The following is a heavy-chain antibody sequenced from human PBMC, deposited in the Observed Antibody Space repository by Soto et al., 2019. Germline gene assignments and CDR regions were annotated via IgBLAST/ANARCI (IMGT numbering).Heavy chain of an antibody. V-gene: IGHV1-69*06. Sequence: GXSVKVSCKASVGTFSSYAISWVRQAPGQGLEWMGGIIPIFGTANYAQKFQGRVTITADKSTSTAYMELSSLRSEDTAVYYCARDGVTIFGVVAYYYYGMDVWGQGTTVTVSS. CDR2: IIPIFGTA. CDR3: ARDGVTIFGVVAYYYYGMDV. J-gene: IGHJ6*02. CDR1: VGTFSSYA. D-gene: IGHD3-3*01.